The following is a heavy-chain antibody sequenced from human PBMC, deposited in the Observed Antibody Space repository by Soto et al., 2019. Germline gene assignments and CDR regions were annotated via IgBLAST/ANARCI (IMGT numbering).Heavy chain of an antibody. CDR2: IYYSGST. V-gene: IGHV4-61*01. Sequence: SETLSLTCTVSGGSVSSGSYYWSWIRQPPGKGLEWIGYIYYSGSTNYNPSLKSRVTISVDTSKNQFSLKLSSVTAADKAVYYSARDPGIAARSHNWFDPWGQGALVTVSS. CDR3: ARDPGIAARSHNWFDP. J-gene: IGHJ5*02. D-gene: IGHD6-6*01. CDR1: GGSVSSGSYY.